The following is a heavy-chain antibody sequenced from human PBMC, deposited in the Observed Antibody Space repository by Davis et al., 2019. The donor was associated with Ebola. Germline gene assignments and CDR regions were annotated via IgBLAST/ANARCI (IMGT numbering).Heavy chain of an antibody. CDR1: GYTFTSYY. CDR3: ARGDYIVLMVYATAHYYYGMDV. V-gene: IGHV1-46*01. D-gene: IGHD2-8*01. Sequence: ASVKVSCKASGYTFTSYYMHWVRQAPGQGLEWMGIINPSGGSTSYAQKFQGRVTMTRDTSTSTIYMELSSLRSEDTAVYYCARGDYIVLMVYATAHYYYGMDVWGQGTTVTVAS. J-gene: IGHJ6*02. CDR2: INPSGGST.